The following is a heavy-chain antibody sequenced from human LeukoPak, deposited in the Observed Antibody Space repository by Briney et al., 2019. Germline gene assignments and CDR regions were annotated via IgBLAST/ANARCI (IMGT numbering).Heavy chain of an antibody. D-gene: IGHD6-13*01. CDR3: ARLGAAAYYPFDY. CDR1: GDSTNSYY. J-gene: IGHJ4*02. CDR2: IYSSGST. V-gene: IGHV4-4*07. Sequence: SETLSLTCTVSGDSTNSYYWSWIRQPAGKGLDWIGRIYSSGSTNYNPSLKSRVAMSVDTSKNQFSLKLSSVTAADTAVYYCARLGAAAYYPFDYWGQGTLVTVSS.